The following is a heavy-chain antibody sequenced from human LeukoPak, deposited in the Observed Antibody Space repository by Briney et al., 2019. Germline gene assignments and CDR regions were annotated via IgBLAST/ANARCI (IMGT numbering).Heavy chain of an antibody. D-gene: IGHD2-2*01. CDR3: ARALVVPAVEGAWFDP. CDR2: IKQDGSEK. CDR1: GFTFSSYW. J-gene: IGHJ5*02. V-gene: IGHV3-7*01. Sequence: GGSLRLSCAASGFTFSSYWMSWVRQAPGKGLEWVANIKQDGSEKYYVDSVKGRFTISGDNAKNSLYLQMNSLRAEDTAVYYCARALVVPAVEGAWFDPWGQGTLVTVSS.